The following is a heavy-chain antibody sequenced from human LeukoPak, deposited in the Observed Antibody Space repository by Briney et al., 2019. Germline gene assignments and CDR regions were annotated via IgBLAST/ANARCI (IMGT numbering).Heavy chain of an antibody. J-gene: IGHJ6*03. CDR3: ARLYSSSSRAYYYYYYMDV. V-gene: IGHV3-33*01. Sequence: GRSLRLSCAASGFTFSSYGMHWVRQAPGKGLEWVAVIWYDGSNKYYADSVKGRFTISRDNAKNSLYLQMNSLRAEDTAVYYCARLYSSSSRAYYYYYYMDVWGKGTTVTVSS. CDR2: IWYDGSNK. CDR1: GFTFSSYG. D-gene: IGHD6-6*01.